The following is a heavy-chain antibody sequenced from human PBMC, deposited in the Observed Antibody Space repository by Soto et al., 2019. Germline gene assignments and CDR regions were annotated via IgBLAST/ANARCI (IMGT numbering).Heavy chain of an antibody. V-gene: IGHV3-21*01. CDR2: ISSSSSYI. J-gene: IGHJ4*02. CDR3: ARDRRDDVVAATNFDF. Sequence: PGGSLRLSCAASGFTCSSYSMNWVRQAPGKGLEWVSSISSSSSYIYYVDSVKGRFTISRDNAKNSLYLQMNSLRAEDTAVYYCARDRRDDVVAATNFDFWGQGTLVTVSS. D-gene: IGHD2-15*01. CDR1: GFTCSSYS.